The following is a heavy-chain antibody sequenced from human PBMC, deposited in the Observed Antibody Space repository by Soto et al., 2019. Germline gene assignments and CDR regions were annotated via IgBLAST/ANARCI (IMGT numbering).Heavy chain of an antibody. CDR1: GYTFTSYV. CDR3: ARERTYYGDYMGDY. Sequence: QVRLVQSGAEVKKPGASVKVSCKASGYTFTSYVLHWVRQAPGQRPEWMGWINAGNGNTKYSQNFQGRVTISKNTSASTVYMELRSLKSADPAVYYCARERTYYGDYMGDYWGQGTLVDVSS. J-gene: IGHJ4*02. D-gene: IGHD4-17*01. CDR2: INAGNGNT. V-gene: IGHV1-3*01.